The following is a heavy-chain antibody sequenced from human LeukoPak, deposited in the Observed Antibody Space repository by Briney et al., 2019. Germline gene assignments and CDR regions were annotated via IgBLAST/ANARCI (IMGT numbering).Heavy chain of an antibody. V-gene: IGHV3-11*01. D-gene: IGHD1-26*01. Sequence: PGGSLRLSCAASGFTFSDYYMSWLRQAPGKGLEWVPYISSSGSTIYYADSVKGRFTISRDNAKNSLYLQMNSLRAEDTAVYYCANVGATLRLDAFDIWGQGTMVTVSS. J-gene: IGHJ3*02. CDR1: GFTFSDYY. CDR3: ANVGATLRLDAFDI. CDR2: ISSSGSTI.